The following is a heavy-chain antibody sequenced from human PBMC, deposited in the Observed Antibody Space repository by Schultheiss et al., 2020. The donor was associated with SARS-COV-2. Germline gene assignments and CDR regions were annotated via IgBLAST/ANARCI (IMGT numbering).Heavy chain of an antibody. V-gene: IGHV3-7*01. CDR1: GFTFSSYC. J-gene: IGHJ6*02. CDR2: IKLDGSEK. Sequence: GGSLRLSCAASGFTFSSYCMSWVRQAPGKGLEWVANIKLDGSEKYYVDSVKGRFTISRDNAKNTLYLQMNSLRAEDTAVYYCAREEEPGSGYYGSYYYYGMDVWGQGTTVTVSS. CDR3: AREEEPGSGYYGSYYYYGMDV. D-gene: IGHD3-3*01.